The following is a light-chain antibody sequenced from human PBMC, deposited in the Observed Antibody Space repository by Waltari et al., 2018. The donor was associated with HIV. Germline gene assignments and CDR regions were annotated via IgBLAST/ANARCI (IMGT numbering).Light chain of an antibody. V-gene: IGLV7-43*01. J-gene: IGLJ3*02. CDR1: TGAVTSGYY. CDR2: NSN. CDR3: LLYYGGAWV. Sequence: QTVVTQEPSLTVPPGGTVTLTCASSTGAVTSGYYPNWFQQKPGQAPNSLIYNSNDKHSGTPARFSGSLLGGKVALTLSGVQPEDEAEYHCLLYYGGAWVFGGGTKLTVL.